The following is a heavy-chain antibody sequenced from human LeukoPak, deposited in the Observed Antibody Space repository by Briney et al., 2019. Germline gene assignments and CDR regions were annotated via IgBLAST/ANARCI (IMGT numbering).Heavy chain of an antibody. CDR3: ARDRYSRAYCGGDCYQRMFDY. V-gene: IGHV1-18*01. D-gene: IGHD2-21*02. CDR2: ISAYNGNT. Sequence: ASVKDSCKASGYTFSNYGINWVRQAPGQGLEGMGWISAYNGNTDYARKVQGRVTMTTDTSTNAAFMEVRSLRSDDTAVYYCARDRYSRAYCGGDCYQRMFDYWGQGTLVTVSS. CDR1: GYTFSNYG. J-gene: IGHJ4*02.